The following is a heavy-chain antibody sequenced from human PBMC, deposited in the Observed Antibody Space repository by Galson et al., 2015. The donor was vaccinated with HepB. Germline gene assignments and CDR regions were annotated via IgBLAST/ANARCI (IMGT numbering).Heavy chain of an antibody. CDR2: ISGSGGST. V-gene: IGHV3-23*01. D-gene: IGHD2-15*01. CDR1: GFTFSSYA. Sequence: SLRLSCAASGFTFSSYAMSWVRQAPGKGLEWVSAISGSGGSTYYADSVKGRFTIATDNSKNTLYLQMNRLRPEDMAVFYCAKHDGSSDYFDYWGQGTLVTVSS. CDR3: AKHDGSSDYFDY. J-gene: IGHJ4*02.